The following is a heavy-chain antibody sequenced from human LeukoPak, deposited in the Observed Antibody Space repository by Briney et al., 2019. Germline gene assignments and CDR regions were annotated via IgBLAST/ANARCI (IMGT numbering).Heavy chain of an antibody. CDR1: GFTFSSYA. V-gene: IGHV3-53*01. Sequence: GGSLRLSCAASGFTFSSYAMHWVRQAPGKGLEWVSVIYSGGSTYYADSVKGRFTISRDNSKNTLYLQMNSLRAEDTAVYYCARPKGYSSSWYTFDYWGQGTLVTVSS. D-gene: IGHD6-13*01. CDR3: ARPKGYSSSWYTFDY. CDR2: IYSGGST. J-gene: IGHJ4*02.